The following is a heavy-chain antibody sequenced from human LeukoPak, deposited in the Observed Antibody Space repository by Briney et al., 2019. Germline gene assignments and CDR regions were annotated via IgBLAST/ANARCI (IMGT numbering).Heavy chain of an antibody. J-gene: IGHJ2*01. CDR1: GGSTSSYY. CDR2: IYYSGST. CDR3: ARVAAAYDWYFVL. Sequence: SETLSLTCTVSGGSTSSYYWSWIRQPPGKGLEWIGYIYYSGSTNYNPSLKSRVTISVDTSKNQFSLKLSSVTAADTAVYYCARVAAAYDWYFVLWGRGTLVTVSS. D-gene: IGHD6-13*01. V-gene: IGHV4-59*01.